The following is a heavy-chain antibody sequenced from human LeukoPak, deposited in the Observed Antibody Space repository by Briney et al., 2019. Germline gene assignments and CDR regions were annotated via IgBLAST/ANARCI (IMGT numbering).Heavy chain of an antibody. CDR2: IYYSGST. CDR3: ARHPPRGSYTGDAFDV. V-gene: IGHV4-31*03. CDR1: GGSISSGGYY. Sequence: SQTLSLTCTVSGGSISSGGYYCTWIRQHPGKGLEWIGDIYYSGSTNYNPSLKSRLAISVDTSKNQFSLRLSSVTAADTAVYYCARHPPRGSYTGDAFDVWGQGTKVTVSS. D-gene: IGHD3-3*01. J-gene: IGHJ3*01.